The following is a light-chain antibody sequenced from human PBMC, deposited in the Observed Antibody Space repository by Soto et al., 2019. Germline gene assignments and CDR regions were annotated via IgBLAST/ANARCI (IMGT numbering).Light chain of an antibody. J-gene: IGKJ3*01. CDR1: QSVGSS. Sequence: EIVLTQSPATLSLSTGERATISCRASQSVGSSLAWYQQKPGQAPRLLIYDVSNRATGIPARFSGSGTGTDFTLTISSLEPEDFAVYHCQERTNCPLTFGPGTKLDIK. CDR3: QERTNCPLT. CDR2: DVS. V-gene: IGKV3-11*01.